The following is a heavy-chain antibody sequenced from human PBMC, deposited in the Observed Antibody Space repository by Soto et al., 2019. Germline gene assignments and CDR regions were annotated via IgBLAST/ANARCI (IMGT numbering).Heavy chain of an antibody. CDR2: IYYSGST. Sequence: PSETLSLTCTVSGGSISSGGYYCSWIRQHPGKGLEWIGYIYYSGSTYYNPSLKSRVTISVDTSKNQFSLKLSSVTAADTAVYYCARDKASTGEVDYWGQGTLVTVSS. CDR3: ARDKASTGEVDY. D-gene: IGHD1-1*01. V-gene: IGHV4-31*03. J-gene: IGHJ4*02. CDR1: GGSISSGGYY.